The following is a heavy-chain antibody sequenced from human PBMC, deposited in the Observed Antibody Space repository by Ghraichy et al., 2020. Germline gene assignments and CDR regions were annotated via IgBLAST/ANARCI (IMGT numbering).Heavy chain of an antibody. CDR2: IIPILGIA. J-gene: IGHJ3*02. Sequence: SVKVSCKASGGTFSSYAISWVRQAPGQGLEWMGRIIPILGIANYAQKFQGRVTITADKSTSTAYMELSSLRSEDTAVYYCARGHGIGYCSSTSCRGAFDIWGQGTMVTVSS. V-gene: IGHV1-69*04. CDR1: GGTFSSYA. CDR3: ARGHGIGYCSSTSCRGAFDI. D-gene: IGHD2-2*01.